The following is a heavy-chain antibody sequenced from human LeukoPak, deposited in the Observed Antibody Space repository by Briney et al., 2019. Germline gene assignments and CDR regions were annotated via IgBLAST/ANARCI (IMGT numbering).Heavy chain of an antibody. CDR2: INPSGGST. V-gene: IGHV1-46*01. D-gene: IGHD2-8*01. J-gene: IGHJ4*02. CDR3: ARDLGYCTNGVCHTRFDY. Sequence: ASVKVSCKASGYAFTSYYMHWVRQAPGQGLEWMGIINPSGGSTSYAQKFQGRVTMTRDTSTSTVYMELSSLRSEDTAVYYCARDLGYCTNGVCHTRFDYWGQGTLVAVSS. CDR1: GYAFTSYY.